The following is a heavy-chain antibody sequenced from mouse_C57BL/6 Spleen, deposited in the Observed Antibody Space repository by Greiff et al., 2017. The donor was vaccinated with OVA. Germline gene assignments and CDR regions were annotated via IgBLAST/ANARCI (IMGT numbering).Heavy chain of an antibody. CDR2: IYPSDSET. J-gene: IGHJ1*03. CDR3: ARGDYYGSNWYFDV. CDR1: GYTFTSYW. D-gene: IGHD1-1*01. V-gene: IGHV1-61*01. Sequence: QVQLKQPGAELVRPGSSVKLSCKASGYTFTSYWMDWVKQRPGQGLEWIGNIYPSDSETHYNQKFKDKATLTVDKSSSTAYMQLSSLTSEDSAVYYCARGDYYGSNWYFDVWGTGTTVTVSS.